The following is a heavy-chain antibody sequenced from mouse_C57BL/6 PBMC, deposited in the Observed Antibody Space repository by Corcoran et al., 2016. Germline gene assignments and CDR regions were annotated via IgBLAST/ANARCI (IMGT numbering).Heavy chain of an antibody. CDR2: INTYSGVP. J-gene: IGHJ2*01. CDR3: ARMETTVVATDFDY. Sequence: QIQLVQSGPALKKPGETVKISCKASGYTFTTYGMSWVKQAPGKGLKWMGWINTYSGVPTYADDFKGRFAFSLETSASTAYLQINNLKNEDTATYFCARMETTVVATDFDYWGQGTTLTVSS. V-gene: IGHV9-3*01. CDR1: GYTFTTYG. D-gene: IGHD1-1*01.